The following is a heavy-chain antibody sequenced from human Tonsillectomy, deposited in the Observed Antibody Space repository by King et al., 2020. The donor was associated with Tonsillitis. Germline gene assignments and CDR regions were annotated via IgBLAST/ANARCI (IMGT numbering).Heavy chain of an antibody. CDR1: GYSFTGYY. CDR2: INPNTGGDT. V-gene: IGHV1-2*02. CDR3: GGGGLPALDY. Sequence: QLVQSGAEVKKPGASVKVSCKASGYSFTGYYLHWVRQAPGQGLEWMGWINPNTGGDTNFAQKFRGRVTMTWDTSINTAYMEVSGLRSDDTAVYYCGGGGLPALDYRGQGTLVTVSS. D-gene: IGHD3-16*01. J-gene: IGHJ4*02.